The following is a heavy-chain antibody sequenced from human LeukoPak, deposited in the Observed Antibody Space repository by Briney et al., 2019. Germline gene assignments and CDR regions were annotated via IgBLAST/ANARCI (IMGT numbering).Heavy chain of an antibody. D-gene: IGHD3-9*01. CDR2: IYTSGST. V-gene: IGHV4-4*07. J-gene: IGHJ5*02. CDR1: GGSISSYY. Sequence: SETLSLTCTVSGGSISSYYWSWIRQPAGKGLEWIGRIYTSGSTNYNPSLKSRVTMSVDTSKNQFSLKLSSVTAADTAVYYCAREIRYFDWLLNWFDPWGQGTLVTVSP. CDR3: AREIRYFDWLLNWFDP.